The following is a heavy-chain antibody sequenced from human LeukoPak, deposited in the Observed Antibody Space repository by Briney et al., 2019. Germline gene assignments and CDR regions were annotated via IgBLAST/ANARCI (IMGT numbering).Heavy chain of an antibody. D-gene: IGHD3-10*01. J-gene: IGHJ4*02. CDR3: ARGGDYYVSGSYLRH. Sequence: SETLSLTCTVSGGSISTYYWTWIRQPPGKGLEWVGYIYHRGSANYNPSLKSRLSISVDTSKNQLSLTLSSVLAADAAVYYCARGGDYYVSGSYLRHWGQGTLVTVSS. CDR2: IYHRGSA. CDR1: GGSISTYY. V-gene: IGHV4-59*01.